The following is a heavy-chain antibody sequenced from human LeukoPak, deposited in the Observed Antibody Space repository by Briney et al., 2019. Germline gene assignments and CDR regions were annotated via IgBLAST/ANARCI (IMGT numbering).Heavy chain of an antibody. CDR3: ARQAGSYAFYYYDY. CDR2: IYYSGST. CDR1: GGSISNYH. D-gene: IGHD2-2*01. V-gene: IGHV4-59*08. J-gene: IGHJ4*02. Sequence: SETLSLTCTVSGGSISNYHWTWIRQPPGKGLEWIGYIYYSGSTNYNPSLKSRVTISVDTSKNQFSLKLTSVTAADTAVYYCARQAGSYAFYYYDYWGLGTLVTVSS.